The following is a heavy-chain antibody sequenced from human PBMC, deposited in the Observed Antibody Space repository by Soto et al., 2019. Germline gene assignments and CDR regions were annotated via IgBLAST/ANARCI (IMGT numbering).Heavy chain of an antibody. Sequence: EVQLLESGGGLVQTGGSLRLSCAASGFTFSSYAMCWVRQAPGKGLAWVSAISGSGGSTYSADSVKGRFTTSRDNSNNTMYLQMNSPRAEDTAVYYCAKEGESTGTRGDYDGMDAWGQGTTVTVSS. J-gene: IGHJ6*02. V-gene: IGHV3-23*01. D-gene: IGHD1-1*01. CDR3: AKEGESTGTRGDYDGMDA. CDR2: ISGSGGST. CDR1: GFTFSSYA.